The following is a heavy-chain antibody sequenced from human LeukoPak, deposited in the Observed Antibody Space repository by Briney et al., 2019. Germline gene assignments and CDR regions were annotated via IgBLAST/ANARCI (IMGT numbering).Heavy chain of an antibody. Sequence: GGSLRLSCAASGFTFSSYAMSWVRQAPGKGLEWVSTISGRVDSTYYADSVKGRFTISRDNSKNTLYLQMNSLRLEDTAGYYCAKGAGYSSNWNFDYWGQGTLVTVSS. CDR2: ISGRVDST. V-gene: IGHV3-23*01. D-gene: IGHD6-13*01. CDR1: GFTFSSYA. CDR3: AKGAGYSSNWNFDY. J-gene: IGHJ4*02.